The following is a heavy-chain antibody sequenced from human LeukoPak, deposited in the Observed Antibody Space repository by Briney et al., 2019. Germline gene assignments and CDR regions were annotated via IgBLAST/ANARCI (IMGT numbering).Heavy chain of an antibody. D-gene: IGHD6-13*01. V-gene: IGHV1-18*04. J-gene: IGHJ4*02. CDR1: GYTFTSYG. CDR3: ARVTAAGREEYYFDY. CDR2: ISAYNGNT. Sequence: ASVKVSCKASGYTFTSYGISWARQAPGQGLEWMGWISAYNGNTNYAQKLQGRVTMTTDTSTSTAYMELRSLRSDDTAVYYCARVTAAGREEYYFDYWGQGTLVTVSS.